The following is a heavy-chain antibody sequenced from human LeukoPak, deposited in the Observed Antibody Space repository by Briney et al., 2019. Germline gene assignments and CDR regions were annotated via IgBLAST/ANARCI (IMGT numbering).Heavy chain of an antibody. J-gene: IGHJ5*02. CDR2: IIPIFGTA. CDR3: ARVFGELDWFDP. Sequence: SVKVSCKASGGTFSSYGISWVRQAPGQGLEWMGGIIPIFGTANYARKFQGRVTITADESTSTAYMELSSLRSEDTAVYYCARVFGELDWFDPWGQGTLVTVSS. CDR1: GGTFSSYG. V-gene: IGHV1-69*13. D-gene: IGHD3-10*02.